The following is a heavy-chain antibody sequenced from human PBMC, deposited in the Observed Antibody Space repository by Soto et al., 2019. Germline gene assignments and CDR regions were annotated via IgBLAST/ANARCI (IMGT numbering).Heavy chain of an antibody. Sequence: QVQLVQSGAEVKKPGASVKVSCKASGYTFSSYGISWVRQAPGQGLEWMGWISAYNGNTNYAQKPQXXXTXXTDTSTSTAYMGLRSLSSDDTAVYYCARGEGFGDPWGQGTLVTVSS. D-gene: IGHD3-10*01. CDR2: ISAYNGNT. V-gene: IGHV1-18*01. CDR1: GYTFSSYG. J-gene: IGHJ5*02. CDR3: ARGEGFGDP.